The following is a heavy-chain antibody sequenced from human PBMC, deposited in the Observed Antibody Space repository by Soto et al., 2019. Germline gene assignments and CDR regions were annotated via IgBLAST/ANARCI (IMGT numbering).Heavy chain of an antibody. J-gene: IGHJ6*02. CDR1: GFTFGDDA. CDR2: IRSKAYGGTT. V-gene: IGHV3-49*04. D-gene: IGHD5-18*01. Sequence: GGSLRLSCTASGFTFGDDAMSWVRQGQGKGRGWAGFIRSKAYGGTTEYAASVKGRFTISRDDSKSIAYLQMNSLKTEDTAVYYCTREPPDTAMLSSGYYYGMDVWGQGTTVTVSS. CDR3: TREPPDTAMLSSGYYYGMDV.